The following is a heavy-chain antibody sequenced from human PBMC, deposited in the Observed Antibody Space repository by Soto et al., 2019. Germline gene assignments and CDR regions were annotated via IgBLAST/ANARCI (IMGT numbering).Heavy chain of an antibody. D-gene: IGHD6-13*01. J-gene: IGHJ5*02. Sequence: QVQLVESGGGVVQPGRSLRLSCAASGFTFSSYGMHWVRQAPGKGLEWVAVIWYDGSNKYYADSVKGRFTISRDNSKNRLYLEMTSLRAEDTAVYYCARRQLVLGWFDPWGQGTLVTVSS. CDR3: ARRQLVLGWFDP. CDR1: GFTFSSYG. CDR2: IWYDGSNK. V-gene: IGHV3-33*01.